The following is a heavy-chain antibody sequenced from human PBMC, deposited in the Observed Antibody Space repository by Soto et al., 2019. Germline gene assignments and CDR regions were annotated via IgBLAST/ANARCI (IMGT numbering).Heavy chain of an antibody. CDR2: IYYSGST. D-gene: IGHD2-15*01. Sequence: SEILSLTCTVSGGSISSSSYYWGWIRQPPGKGLEWIGSIYYSGSTYYNPSLKSRVTISVDTPKNQFSLKLSSVTAADTAVYYCARVGYCSGGSCYSRYYYYYYMDVWGKGTTVTVSS. CDR1: GGSISSSSYY. V-gene: IGHV4-39*01. CDR3: ARVGYCSGGSCYSRYYYYYYMDV. J-gene: IGHJ6*03.